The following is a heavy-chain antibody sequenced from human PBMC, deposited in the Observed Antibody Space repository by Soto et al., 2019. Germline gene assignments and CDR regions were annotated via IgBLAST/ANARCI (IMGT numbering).Heavy chain of an antibody. Sequence: QVHLQQWGAGLLKPSETLSLTCAVSGGSFSSFYWSWIRQPPGKGLEWIGEINHSGNANYHPSLKSRVTISVDTSKNQFFLKLNSVTAADTAVYYCAIPIAAPGTWQYYYGLDVWGQGTTVTVSS. CDR1: GGSFSSFY. D-gene: IGHD6-13*01. CDR3: AIPIAAPGTWQYYYGLDV. J-gene: IGHJ6*02. V-gene: IGHV4-34*01. CDR2: INHSGNA.